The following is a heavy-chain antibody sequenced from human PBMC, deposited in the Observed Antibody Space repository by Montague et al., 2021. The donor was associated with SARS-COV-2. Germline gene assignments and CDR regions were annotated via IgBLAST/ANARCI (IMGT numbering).Heavy chain of an antibody. J-gene: IGHJ5*01. CDR2: ISYAGRT. CDR1: GGSISSPDYY. D-gene: IGHD4/OR15-4a*01. V-gene: IGHV4-39*07. Sequence: SETLSLTCTVSGGSISSPDYYWGWIRQSPGKGLEWIGSISYAGRTYYNPSLKSRANISVDKSKNQFSLRLTSVTAADTALYWCARGSSKTTMVVLVVLGTAHYFDSWGQGIQVTVSP. CDR3: ARGSSKTTMVVLVVLGTAHYFDS.